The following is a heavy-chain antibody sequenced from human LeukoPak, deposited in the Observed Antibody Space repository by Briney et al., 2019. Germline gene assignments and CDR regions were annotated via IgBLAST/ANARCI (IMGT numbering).Heavy chain of an antibody. J-gene: IGHJ5*02. D-gene: IGHD3-22*01. CDR2: INPNSGGT. CDR1: GYTFTGYY. Sequence: GASVKVSCKASGYTFTGYYMHWVRQAPGQGLEWMGWINPNSGGTNYAQKFQGRVTMTRDTSISTAYMELSRLRSDDTAVYYCARDYYDSSGYYQLNSGFDPGGQGTLVTVSS. CDR3: ARDYYDSSGYYQLNSGFDP. V-gene: IGHV1-2*02.